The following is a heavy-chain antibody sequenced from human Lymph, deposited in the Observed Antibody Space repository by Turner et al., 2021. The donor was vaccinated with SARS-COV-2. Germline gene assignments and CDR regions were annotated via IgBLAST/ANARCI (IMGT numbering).Heavy chain of an antibody. J-gene: IGHJ6*02. CDR1: GYTLTELS. CDR2: FDPEDGET. V-gene: IGHV1-24*01. Sequence: QVQLVQSGAEVKKPGASMKVSCKVSGYTLTELSMHWVRQAPGKGLEWVGGFDPEDGETTYAQKFQGRVTMTEDTSTDTAYMELRSLRSEDTAVYYCATVLCSGGSCYYYGMDVWGQGTTVTVSS. D-gene: IGHD2-15*01. CDR3: ATVLCSGGSCYYYGMDV.